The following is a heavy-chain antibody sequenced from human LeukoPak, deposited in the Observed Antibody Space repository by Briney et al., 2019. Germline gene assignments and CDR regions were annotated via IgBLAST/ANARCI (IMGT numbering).Heavy chain of an antibody. CDR3: AKEKGSGWYEGHAGLIDY. V-gene: IGHV3-21*04. CDR1: GLNFTSYS. Sequence: PGGSLRHSCAASGLNFTSYSMNWVRQAPARGLEWVSSISSCSGYIYYADSMKGRFTISRDNAKNSLYLQMNSLRAEDTAVYYCAKEKGSGWYEGHAGLIDYWGQGTLVTVSS. J-gene: IGHJ4*02. CDR2: ISSCSGYI. D-gene: IGHD6-19*01.